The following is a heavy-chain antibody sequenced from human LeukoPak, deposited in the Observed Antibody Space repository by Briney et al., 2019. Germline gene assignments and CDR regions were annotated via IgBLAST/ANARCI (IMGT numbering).Heavy chain of an antibody. CDR1: GYTFTSYG. J-gene: IGHJ3*02. CDR3: ARSGTGGPYDAFDI. Sequence: GASVKVSCKASGYTFTSYGISWVRRAPGQGREWMGWISAYNGNTNYAQKLQGRVTMTTDTSTSTAYMELRSLRSDDTAVYYCARSGTGGPYDAFDIWGQGTMLTVSS. CDR2: ISAYNGNT. V-gene: IGHV1-18*01. D-gene: IGHD1-26*01.